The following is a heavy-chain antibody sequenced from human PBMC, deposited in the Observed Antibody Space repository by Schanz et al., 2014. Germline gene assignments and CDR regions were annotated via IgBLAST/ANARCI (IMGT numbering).Heavy chain of an antibody. CDR2: ISYDGRNK. D-gene: IGHD3-9*01. J-gene: IGHJ4*02. CDR3: AKQIHYDILTVTRN. Sequence: QVQLVESGGGVVQPGRSLRLSCAASGFTFSSYAMHWVRQAPGKGLEWVAVISYDGRNKYYADSVKGRFTISRDNAKNSLFLQMNSLRVEDTAVYYCAKQIHYDILTVTRNWGQGTLVTVSS. CDR1: GFTFSSYA. V-gene: IGHV3-30-3*01.